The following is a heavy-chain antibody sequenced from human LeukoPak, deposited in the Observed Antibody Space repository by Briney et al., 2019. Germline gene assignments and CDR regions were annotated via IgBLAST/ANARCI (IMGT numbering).Heavy chain of an antibody. CDR3: VRQYSYDSSGYYPWDY. Sequence: TGGSLRLSCAASGFTFSSYWMHGVRQAPGKGLVWVSRINSDGRSTTCADPVKGRFTISRDNAKNTLYLQMNSLRAEDTAMYYCVRQYSYDSSGYYPWDYWGQGTLVTVSS. CDR2: INSDGRST. D-gene: IGHD3-22*01. V-gene: IGHV3-74*03. CDR1: GFTFSSYW. J-gene: IGHJ4*02.